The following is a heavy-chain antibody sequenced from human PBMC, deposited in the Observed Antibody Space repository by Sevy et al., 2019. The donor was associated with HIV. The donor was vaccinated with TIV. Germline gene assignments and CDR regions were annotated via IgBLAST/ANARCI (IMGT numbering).Heavy chain of an antibody. CDR1: GFTFSSYA. D-gene: IGHD6-19*01. V-gene: IGHV3-23*01. Sequence: GGSLRLSCAASGFTFSSYAMSWVRQAPGKGLEWVSAISGSGGSTYYADSVKGRFTISRDNSKNPLYLQMNSLRAEDTAVYYCAKDTYSSGWYSAFDIWGQGTMVTVSS. J-gene: IGHJ3*02. CDR2: ISGSGGST. CDR3: AKDTYSSGWYSAFDI.